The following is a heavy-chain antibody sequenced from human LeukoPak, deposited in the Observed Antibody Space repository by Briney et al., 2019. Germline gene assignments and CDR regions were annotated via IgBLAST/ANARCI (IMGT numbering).Heavy chain of an antibody. J-gene: IGHJ4*02. D-gene: IGHD3-22*01. CDR2: INPNSGGT. V-gene: IGHV1-2*02. CDR3: ARPNYYDSSGHFDY. Sequence: GASAKVSCKASGYTFSDYYIHWVRQAPGQGLEWMGWINPNSGGTNYAQKFQGRVTMTRDTSISTAYMELSGLRSDDTAVYYCARPNYYDSSGHFDYWGQGALVTVSS. CDR1: GYTFSDYY.